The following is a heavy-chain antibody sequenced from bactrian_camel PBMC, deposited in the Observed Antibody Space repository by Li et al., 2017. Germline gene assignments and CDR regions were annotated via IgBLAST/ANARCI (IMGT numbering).Heavy chain of an antibody. CDR2: IYRGRGAT. D-gene: IGHD6*01. Sequence: HVQLVESGGNSVQAGGSLRVFCATSGLTVEGHCVAWFRQTPGKEREGVAAIYRGRGATYYADSVKGRFTISQDNSKNTVYLDMNSLQPEDTATYYCAANPWYPGALVRGNYRPWGPGTQVTVS. V-gene: IGHV3S1*01. CDR1: GLTVEGHC. J-gene: IGHJ6*01. CDR3: AANPWYPGALVRGNYRP.